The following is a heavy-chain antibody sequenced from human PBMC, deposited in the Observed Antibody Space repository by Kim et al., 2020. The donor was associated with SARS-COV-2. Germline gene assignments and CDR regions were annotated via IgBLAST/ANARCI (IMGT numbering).Heavy chain of an antibody. CDR1: GYTFTSYG. CDR2: ISAYNGNT. J-gene: IGHJ4*02. Sequence: ASVKVSCKASGYTFTSYGISWVRQAPGQGLEWMGWISAYNGNTNYAQKLQGRVTMTTDTSTSTAYMELRSLRSDDTAVYYCARVDYGSGSYYLRPTDYWGKGTLVTVAS. CDR3: ARVDYGSGSYYLRPTDY. V-gene: IGHV1-18*01. D-gene: IGHD3-10*01.